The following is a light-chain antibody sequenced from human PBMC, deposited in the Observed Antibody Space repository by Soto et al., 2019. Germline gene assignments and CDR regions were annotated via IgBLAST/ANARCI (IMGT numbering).Light chain of an antibody. CDR1: PCVSTSY. J-gene: IGKJ2*01. V-gene: IGKV3-20*01. CDR2: GAS. Sequence: DILLTQYPGTLSLSPGERATLSCRASPCVSTSYLAWYQQNPCHSPRLLIYGASSRATGIPDRFSGSVFGTDFPLTISRLEPEDFAVYYCHQYGRSPYTFGQGTKLEIK. CDR3: HQYGRSPYT.